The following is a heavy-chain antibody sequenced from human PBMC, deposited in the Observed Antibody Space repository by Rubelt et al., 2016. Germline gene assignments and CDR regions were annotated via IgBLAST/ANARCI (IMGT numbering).Heavy chain of an antibody. Sequence: QLQLQESGPGLVKPSETLSLTCTVSGGSISSSSYYWGWIRQPPGKGLEWIGSIYYSGSTYYNPSPKSRVTISVDTSKNQFYLKLSSVTAADTAVYYCARQVLAAFSYYYYMDVWGKGTTVTVSS. CDR2: IYYSGST. D-gene: IGHD2-15*01. CDR3: ARQVLAAFSYYYYMDV. V-gene: IGHV4-39*01. CDR1: GGSISSSSYY. J-gene: IGHJ6*03.